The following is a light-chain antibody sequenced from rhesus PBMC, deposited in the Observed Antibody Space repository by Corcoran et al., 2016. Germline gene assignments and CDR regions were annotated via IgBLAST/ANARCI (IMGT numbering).Light chain of an antibody. V-gene: IGKV1-25*01. CDR1: QGISNN. J-gene: IGKJ4*01. CDR3: QHGYGTPLT. CDR2: KAS. Sequence: DIQMTQSPSSLSASVGDRVTITCQASQGISNNLVWYQQKPGKVPKLLIYKASTLQSGVPSRFSGSGAGTDFTLTISSLQPEDFATYDCQHGYGTPLTFGGGTKVELK.